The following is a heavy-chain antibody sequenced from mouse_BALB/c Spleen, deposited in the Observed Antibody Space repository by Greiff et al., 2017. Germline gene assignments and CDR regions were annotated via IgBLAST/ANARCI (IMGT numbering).Heavy chain of an antibody. CDR2: ISSGSSTI. V-gene: IGHV5-17*02. J-gene: IGHJ3*01. D-gene: IGHD2-4*01. CDR1: GFTFSSFG. CDR3: ARGDDYDGAY. Sequence: EVMLVESGGGLVQPGGSRKLSCAASGFTFSSFGMHWVRQAPEKGLEWVAYISSGSSTIYYADTVKGRFTISRDNPKNTLFLQMTSLRSEDTAMYYCARGDDYDGAYWGQGTLVTVSA.